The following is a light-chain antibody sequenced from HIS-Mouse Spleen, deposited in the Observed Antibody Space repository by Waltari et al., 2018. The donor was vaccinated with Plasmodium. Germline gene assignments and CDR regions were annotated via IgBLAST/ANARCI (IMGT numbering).Light chain of an antibody. Sequence: DIQLTQSPSSLSASVGDRVTITCRASQSISSYLTWYQQKPGKAPKLLIYAASSLQSGFPSRFGGSGSGKDSTLTSSSQPPEVFATYCRQQSNNTWTFGQGTKVEIK. CDR3: QQSNNTWT. CDR2: AAS. V-gene: IGKV1-39*01. J-gene: IGKJ1*01. CDR1: QSISSY.